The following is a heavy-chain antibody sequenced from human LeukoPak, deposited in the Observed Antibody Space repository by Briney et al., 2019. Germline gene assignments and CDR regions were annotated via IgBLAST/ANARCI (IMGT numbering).Heavy chain of an antibody. D-gene: IGHD3-3*02. J-gene: IGHJ5*02. CDR1: GGTFSSYA. CDR2: IIPIFGTA. CDR3: ARDTRPFAGFDP. Sequence: ASVKVSCKASGGTFSSYAISWVRQAPGQGLEWMGGIIPIFGTANYAQKFQGRVTITADESTSTAYMELSSLRSEDTAVYYCARDTRPFAGFDPWGQETLVTVSS. V-gene: IGHV1-69*13.